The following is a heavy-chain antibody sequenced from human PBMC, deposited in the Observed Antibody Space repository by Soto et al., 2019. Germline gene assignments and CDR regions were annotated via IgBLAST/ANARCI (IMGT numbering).Heavy chain of an antibody. CDR1: GDYYSISTYS. V-gene: IGHV4-30-2*01. CDR3: AGMPYPSGLRFDP. Sequence: TLSLTCNMSGDYYSISTYSWSWIRQPPGKALQWIGFIYQSGVTSYNPSLASRVSISLDRSNNQCSLKLKSVTAADTAVYFCAGMPYPSGLRFDPWGPGTLVTVSS. D-gene: IGHD6-19*01. CDR2: IYQSGVT. J-gene: IGHJ5*02.